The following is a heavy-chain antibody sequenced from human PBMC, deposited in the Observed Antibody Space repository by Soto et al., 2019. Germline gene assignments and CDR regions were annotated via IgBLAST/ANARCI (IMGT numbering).Heavy chain of an antibody. Sequence: QVQLVQSGAEVKKPGASVKVSCKASGYTFTNYGISWVRQAPGQGLEWMGWISTDNGNTNYAQKLPARVTTTTATTTSTAYMELRSLRSDATAVYYCARGRDGYNYVPFYFDHWGQGTLVTVSS. D-gene: IGHD5-12*01. CDR3: ARGRDGYNYVPFYFDH. V-gene: IGHV1-18*04. J-gene: IGHJ4*02. CDR2: ISTDNGNT. CDR1: GYTFTNYG.